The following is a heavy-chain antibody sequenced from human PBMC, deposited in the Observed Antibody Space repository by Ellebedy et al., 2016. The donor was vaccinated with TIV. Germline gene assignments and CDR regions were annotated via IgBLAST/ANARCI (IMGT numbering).Heavy chain of an antibody. CDR1: GFIFNNYA. CDR3: ARYYDFWSGYFQYYFDY. J-gene: IGHJ4*02. Sequence: PGGSLRLSCAASGFIFNNYAVSWVRQSPGKGLEWVSAISGKGDTYYIDFVQGRFTISRDNSKNTIYLQMNSLRVEDTAVYYCARYYDFWSGYFQYYFDYWGQGTLVTVSS. V-gene: IGHV3-23*01. D-gene: IGHD3-3*01. CDR2: ISGKGDT.